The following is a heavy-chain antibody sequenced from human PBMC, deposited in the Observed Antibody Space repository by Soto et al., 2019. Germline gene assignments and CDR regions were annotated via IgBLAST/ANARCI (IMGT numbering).Heavy chain of an antibody. V-gene: IGHV3-30*18. CDR2: ISYDGSNK. D-gene: IGHD5-18*01. CDR3: AKPPAAMAPYYFDY. J-gene: IGHJ4*02. Sequence: GGSLRLSCAASGFTFSSYGMHWVRQAPGKGLEWVAVISYDGSNKYYADSVKGRFTISRDNSKNTLYLQMNSLRAEDTAVYYCAKPPAAMAPYYFDYWGQGTLVTVSS. CDR1: GFTFSSYG.